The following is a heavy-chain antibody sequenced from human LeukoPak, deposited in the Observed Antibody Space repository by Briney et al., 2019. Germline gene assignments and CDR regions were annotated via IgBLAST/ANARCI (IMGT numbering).Heavy chain of an antibody. V-gene: IGHV1-2*02. D-gene: IGHD2-21*02. CDR3: ARVAYCGGDCYNNGLDY. Sequence: GASVKVSCKASGYTFTAYYMHWVRQAPGQGLEWMGWINPNSGGTNYAQKLQGRVTMTTDTSTSTAYMELRSLRSDDTAVYYCARVAYCGGDCYNNGLDYWGQGTLVTVSS. J-gene: IGHJ4*02. CDR2: INPNSGGT. CDR1: GYTFTAYY.